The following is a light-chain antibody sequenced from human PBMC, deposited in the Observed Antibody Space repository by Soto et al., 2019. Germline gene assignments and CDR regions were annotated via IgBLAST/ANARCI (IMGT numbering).Light chain of an antibody. CDR3: QQYDNWPRT. CDR1: QSVSST. J-gene: IGKJ1*01. CDR2: GAS. Sequence: EIVMTQSPATLSVSPGERATLSCRASQSVSSTLAWYQQKPGQAPRLLIYGASNRATGIPARFSGSGSGTGFSLTISSLQSEDFAVYYCQQYDNWPRTFGQGTKV. V-gene: IGKV3-15*01.